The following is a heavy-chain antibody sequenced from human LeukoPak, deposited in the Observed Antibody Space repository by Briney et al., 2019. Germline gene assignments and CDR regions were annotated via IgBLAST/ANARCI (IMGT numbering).Heavy chain of an antibody. V-gene: IGHV3-21*01. D-gene: IGHD6-19*01. Sequence: GGSLRLSCAASGFTFSSYSMNWVRQAPGKGLEWVSSISSSSSYIYYADSVKGRFSISRDNSKNTLYLQMNSLRPEDTAVYYCAKGGSSGWNFIDYCGQGTLVTVSS. J-gene: IGHJ4*02. CDR2: ISSSSSYI. CDR1: GFTFSSYS. CDR3: AKGGSSGWNFIDY.